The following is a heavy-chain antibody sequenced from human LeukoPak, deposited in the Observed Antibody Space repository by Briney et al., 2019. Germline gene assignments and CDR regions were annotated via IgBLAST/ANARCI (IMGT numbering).Heavy chain of an antibody. CDR3: ARDQGQWELGMDI. V-gene: IGHV4-31*03. CDR1: GGSISSGGYY. CDR2: IYYSGST. D-gene: IGHD1-26*01. Sequence: PSRILSLTCTVSGGSISSGGYYWSWIRQHPGKGLEGIGYIYYSGSTYYNPSLKSRVTISVDTSKNQFSLKLSSVTAADTAVYYCARDQGQWELGMDIWGQGTMVTVSS. J-gene: IGHJ3*02.